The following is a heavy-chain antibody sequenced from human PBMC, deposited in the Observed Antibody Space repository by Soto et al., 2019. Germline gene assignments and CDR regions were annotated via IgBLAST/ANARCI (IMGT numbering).Heavy chain of an antibody. CDR2: INPNSGGA. D-gene: IGHD1-7*01. V-gene: IGHV1-2*02. CDR3: ARLTGTNGMDL. J-gene: IGHJ6*02. CDR1: GYTFTGYY. Sequence: ASVRVCCKASGYTFTGYYMHWVRQAPGQGLEWMGWINPNSGGANYAQKFQGRVTMTRDTSISTAYMELSRLRSDDTAVYYCARLTGTNGMDLWGQASTLTVS.